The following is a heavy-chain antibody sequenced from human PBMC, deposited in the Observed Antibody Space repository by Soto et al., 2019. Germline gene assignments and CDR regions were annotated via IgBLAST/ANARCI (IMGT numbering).Heavy chain of an antibody. D-gene: IGHD6-19*01. CDR2: INPYSGGA. CDR1: GYTFTGYF. V-gene: IGHV1-2*02. CDR3: AKATTNGGWFNPFDS. J-gene: IGHJ4*02. Sequence: ASVKVSCKASGYTFTGYFMHWVRQAPGQGLEWMGWINPYSGGADYAQSFQGRFTISRDNSKNTLYLQMNSLTADDTAVYYCAKATTNGGWFNPFDSWGQGALVTVSS.